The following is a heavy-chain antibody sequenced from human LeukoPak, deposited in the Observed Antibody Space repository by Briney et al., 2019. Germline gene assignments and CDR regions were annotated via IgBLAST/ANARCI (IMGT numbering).Heavy chain of an antibody. Sequence: GGSLRLSCAASGFTFSSYWMSWVRQAPGKGLEWVANIKQDRSEKYYVDSVKGRFTISRDNAKNSLYLQMNSLRAEDTAVYYCARDPPTITIFHYYYGMDVWGQGTTVTVSS. D-gene: IGHD3-9*01. CDR1: GFTFSSYW. J-gene: IGHJ6*02. V-gene: IGHV3-7*01. CDR3: ARDPPTITIFHYYYGMDV. CDR2: IKQDRSEK.